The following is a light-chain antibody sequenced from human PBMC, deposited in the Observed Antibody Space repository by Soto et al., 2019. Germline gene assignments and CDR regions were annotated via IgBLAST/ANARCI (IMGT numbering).Light chain of an antibody. V-gene: IGLV2-14*01. CDR2: EVT. J-gene: IGLJ2*01. CDR3: TSYTGSSTLLL. CDR1: GSDVGGYNY. Sequence: QSVLTQPASVSGSPGQSITISCTGTGSDVGGYNYVSWYQQHPGKAPKLMIYEVTNRPSGVSYRFSGSKSGNTASLTISGLQAEDEADYYCTSYTGSSTLLLFGGGTKLTVL.